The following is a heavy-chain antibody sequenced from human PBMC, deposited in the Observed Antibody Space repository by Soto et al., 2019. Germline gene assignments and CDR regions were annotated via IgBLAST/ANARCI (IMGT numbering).Heavy chain of an antibody. V-gene: IGHV3-53*04. Sequence: EVQLEESGGGLVQPGGSLRLSCAVSGLTVSSNYMSWVRQAPGQGLGWVSVLFSGGDTYYADSVRGRFTISRHNSKNTLFLQMNSLRADDTAVYYCARGPYGTGGNYYYGMDVWGQGTTVTVSS. CDR2: LFSGGDT. CDR1: GLTVSSNY. CDR3: ARGPYGTGGNYYYGMDV. D-gene: IGHD4-17*01. J-gene: IGHJ6*02.